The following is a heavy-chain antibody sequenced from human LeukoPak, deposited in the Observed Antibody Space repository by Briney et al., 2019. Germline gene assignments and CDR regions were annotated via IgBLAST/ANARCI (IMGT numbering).Heavy chain of an antibody. Sequence: PGGSLRLSCAASGFTFDDYAMHWVRQAPGKGLEWASLISWDGGSTYYADSVKGRFTISRDNSRHTLYLQMNSLGAEDTALYSCAKDKEYSGFGPILSGYYYCMDVWGKGTTVTVSS. CDR2: ISWDGGST. CDR1: GFTFDDYA. D-gene: IGHD5-12*01. J-gene: IGHJ6*04. CDR3: AKDKEYSGFGPILSGYYYCMDV. V-gene: IGHV3-43D*04.